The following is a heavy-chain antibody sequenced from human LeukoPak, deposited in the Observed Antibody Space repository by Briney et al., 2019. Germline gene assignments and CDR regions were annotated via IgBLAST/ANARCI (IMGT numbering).Heavy chain of an antibody. CDR3: TRAITATGTDC. CDR1: GFTFSDYY. J-gene: IGHJ4*02. Sequence: GGSLRLSCAASGFTFSDYYMSWIRQAPGKGLEWVSYISSSDNTIYYADSVKGRFTISRDNAKNSLYLQMNSLRAEDSAVYYCTRAITATGTDCWGQGAQVTVSS. V-gene: IGHV3-11*04. CDR2: ISSSDNTI. D-gene: IGHD6-13*01.